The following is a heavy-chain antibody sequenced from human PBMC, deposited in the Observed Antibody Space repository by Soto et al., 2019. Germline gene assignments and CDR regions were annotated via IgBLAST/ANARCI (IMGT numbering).Heavy chain of an antibody. V-gene: IGHV3-11*06. CDR3: ASQTRAAAYP. CDR2: IGFGSST. D-gene: IGHD6-13*01. CDR1: GFTFSDYY. J-gene: IGHJ5*02. Sequence: PGGSLRLSCAASGFTFSDYYMTWLRQAPGKGPECISYIGFGSSTSYAESVRGRFTISRDSAKNTLYLQMNSLRAEDTAVYYCASQTRAAAYPWGQGTLVIVSS.